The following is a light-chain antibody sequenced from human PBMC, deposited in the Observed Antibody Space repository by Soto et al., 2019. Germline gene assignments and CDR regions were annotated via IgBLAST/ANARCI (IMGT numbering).Light chain of an antibody. CDR2: DAS. V-gene: IGKV3-11*01. CDR1: QSVSSL. CDR3: QQRSKWPLT. Sequence: EIVLTQSPATLSLSPGEGATLSCRASQSVSSLLAWYQQKPGQAPRLLIYDASNRATGTPARFSGSGSGTDFTLTISSLEPEDFAVYYCQQRSKWPLTVGGGTKVDIK. J-gene: IGKJ4*01.